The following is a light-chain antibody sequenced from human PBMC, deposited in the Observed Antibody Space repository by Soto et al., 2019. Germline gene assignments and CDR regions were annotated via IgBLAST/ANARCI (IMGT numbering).Light chain of an antibody. CDR2: EVS. Sequence: QSALTQPASVSGSPGQSITISCPGTSSDVGTYNLVSWYQQHPGKVPKLLIYEVSKRPSGVSNRFSGSKSGNTASLTISGLQAEDETNYYCCSYAGSTTYVVFGGGTQLTVL. CDR1: SSDVGTYNL. CDR3: CSYAGSTTYVV. V-gene: IGLV2-23*02. J-gene: IGLJ2*01.